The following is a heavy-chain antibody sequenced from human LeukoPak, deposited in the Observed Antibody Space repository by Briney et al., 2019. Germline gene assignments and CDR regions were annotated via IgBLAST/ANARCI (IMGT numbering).Heavy chain of an antibody. CDR3: ATRPPYCSSTSCYQYDY. CDR2: IIPIFDTA. Sequence: SVKVSCKASGGTFSSYAISWVRQAPGQGLEWMGGIIPIFDTANYAQKFQGRVTITTDESTSTAYMELSSLRSDDTAVYYCATRPPYCSSTSCYQYDYWGQGTLVTVSS. CDR1: GGTFSSYA. D-gene: IGHD2-2*01. J-gene: IGHJ4*02. V-gene: IGHV1-69*05.